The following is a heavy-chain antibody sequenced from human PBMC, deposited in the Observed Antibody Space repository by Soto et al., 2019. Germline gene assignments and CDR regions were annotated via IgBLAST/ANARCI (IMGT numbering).Heavy chain of an antibody. J-gene: IGHJ5*02. CDR3: ASHNWNDGWFDP. V-gene: IGHV4-34*01. D-gene: IGHD1-1*01. CDR2: INHSGST. CDR1: GGSFSGYY. Sequence: QVQLQQWGAGLLKPSETLSLTCAVYGGSFSGYYWSWIRQPPGKGLEWIGEINHSGSTNYNPSLKSRVTISVDTSKNQFSLKLSSVTAADTAVYCCASHNWNDGWFDPWGQGTLVTVSS.